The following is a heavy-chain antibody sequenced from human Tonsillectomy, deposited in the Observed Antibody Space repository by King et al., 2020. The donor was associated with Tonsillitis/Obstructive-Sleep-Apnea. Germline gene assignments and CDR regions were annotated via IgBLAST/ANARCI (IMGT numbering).Heavy chain of an antibody. J-gene: IGHJ4*02. CDR3: ARRGGGNSFDF. CDR1: GGSISSSISQ. Sequence: LQLQESGPGPLRPSETLSLTCSVSGGSISSSISQWTWIRHPPGKGREWIGIIFHRGRTYNNPSLKSRVTMSIDTSKNQFSLKLRSVTAADTAVYYCARRGGGNSFDFWGQGTLVTVSS. V-gene: IGHV4-39*01. CDR2: IFHRGRT. D-gene: IGHD3-16*01.